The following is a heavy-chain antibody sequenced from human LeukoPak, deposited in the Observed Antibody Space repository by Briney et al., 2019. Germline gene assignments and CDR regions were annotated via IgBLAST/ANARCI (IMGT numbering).Heavy chain of an antibody. Sequence: PSETLSLTCTVSGGSISSSSYYWGWIRQPPGKGLEWIGSIYYSGSTYYNPSLKSRVTISVDTSKNQFSLKLSSVTAADTAVYYCARDHDMVRGVIKFFDYWGQGTLVTVSS. CDR3: ARDHDMVRGVIKFFDY. J-gene: IGHJ4*02. CDR1: GGSISSSSYY. V-gene: IGHV4-39*07. CDR2: IYYSGST. D-gene: IGHD3-10*01.